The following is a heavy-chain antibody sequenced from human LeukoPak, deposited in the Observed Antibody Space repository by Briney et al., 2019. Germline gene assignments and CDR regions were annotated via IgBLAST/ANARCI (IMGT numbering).Heavy chain of an antibody. CDR3: AKVRSAVVAAATNY. V-gene: IGHV3-23*01. CDR2: ISGSGGST. J-gene: IGHJ4*02. Sequence: GGSLRLSCAASGFTFSNYAMSWVRQAPGKGLEWVSVISGSGGSTYHADSVKGRFTISRDNSNNTLYLQMNGLRAEDTAIYYCAKVRSAVVAAATNYWGQGTLDTVSS. CDR1: GFTFSNYA. D-gene: IGHD2-15*01.